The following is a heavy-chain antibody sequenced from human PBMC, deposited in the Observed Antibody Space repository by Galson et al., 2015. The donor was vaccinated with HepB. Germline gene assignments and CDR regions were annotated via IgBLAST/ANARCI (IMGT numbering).Heavy chain of an antibody. J-gene: IGHJ4*02. CDR3: AGHDYYDTSGYYY. CDR1: GGTFNSYT. V-gene: IGHV1-69*02. D-gene: IGHD3-22*01. CDR2: IISLYGVT. Sequence: SVKVSCKASGGTFNSYTISWVRQAPGQGLEWMGRIISLYGVTAYAQSFQGRVTITADKSTSTAHMELSSLRSDDTATYYCAGHDYYDTSGYYYWGQGALVTVSS.